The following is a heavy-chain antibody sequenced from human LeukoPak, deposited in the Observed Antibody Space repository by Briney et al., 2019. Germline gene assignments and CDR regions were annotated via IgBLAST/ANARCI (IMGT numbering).Heavy chain of an antibody. D-gene: IGHD3-10*01. Sequence: PSKTLSLTCTVSGGSISSYYWSWIRQPAGKGLEWIGRIYTSGSTNYNPSLKSRVTISVDTSKNQFSLKLSSVTAADTAVYYCASSYYYGSGSYYKDYYYYYYMDVWGKGTTVTISS. CDR1: GGSISSYY. J-gene: IGHJ6*03. CDR2: IYTSGST. V-gene: IGHV4-4*07. CDR3: ASSYYYGSGSYYKDYYYYYYMDV.